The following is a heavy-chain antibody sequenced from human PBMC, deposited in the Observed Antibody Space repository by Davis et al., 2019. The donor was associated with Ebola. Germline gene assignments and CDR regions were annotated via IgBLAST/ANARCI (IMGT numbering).Heavy chain of an antibody. Sequence: GGSLRLSCAVSGFTFSHYAMSWVRQAPGKGLEWVACISGRGKTTYYADSVECRFNISRDNSKNTLSLQMNSVRVKDSAVYYCAKDKGFWVPPDWFGPWGQGVQVTVSS. D-gene: IGHD3-10*01. V-gene: IGHV3-23*01. CDR3: AKDKGFWVPPDWFGP. CDR1: GFTFSHYA. J-gene: IGHJ5*02. CDR2: ISGRGKTT.